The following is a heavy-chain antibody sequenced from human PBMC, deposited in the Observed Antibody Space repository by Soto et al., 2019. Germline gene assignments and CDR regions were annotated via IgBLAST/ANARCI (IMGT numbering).Heavy chain of an antibody. J-gene: IGHJ6*02. CDR1: GDTFKNCV. Sequence: QVQVVQSGVEVRRPGSSVKVSCKASGDTFKNCVISWVRQAPGQGLEWMGGIIPLFGTTDFAQRFQGRLTITTDESTTTAYMELSRLRSEDTATYYCAAELGLVKLSVVWGQGTKVIVSS. V-gene: IGHV1-69*01. CDR3: AAELGLVKLSVV. D-gene: IGHD7-27*01. CDR2: IIPLFGTT.